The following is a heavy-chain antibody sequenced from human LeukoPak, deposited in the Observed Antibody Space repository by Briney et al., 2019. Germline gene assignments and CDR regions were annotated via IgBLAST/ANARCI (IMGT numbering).Heavy chain of an antibody. Sequence: ASVKVSCKASGYTFTSYYMHWVRQAPGQGLEWMGIINPSGGSTSYAQKFQGRVTMTRDTSTSTVYMELSSLRSEDTAVYYCARDPSLSSYYDSSGYPDYWGQGPLVTVSS. CDR2: INPSGGST. V-gene: IGHV1-46*01. CDR1: GYTFTSYY. D-gene: IGHD3-22*01. J-gene: IGHJ4*02. CDR3: ARDPSLSSYYDSSGYPDY.